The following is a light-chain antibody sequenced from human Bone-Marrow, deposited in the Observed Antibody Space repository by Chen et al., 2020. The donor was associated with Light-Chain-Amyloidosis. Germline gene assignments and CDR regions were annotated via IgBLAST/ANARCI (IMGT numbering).Light chain of an antibody. CDR3: QVWESNDDQRV. J-gene: IGLJ1*01. Sequence: SYVLTQPPSVSVAPGQTARITCGGNNIGTKSVHWYQQRPGQAPVLVVYDDDDRPSRIPERFSGSNSGNTATLTITRVEAGDEAAYYCQVWESNDDQRVFGTGTKVTVL. CDR1: NIGTKS. V-gene: IGLV3-21*02. CDR2: DDD.